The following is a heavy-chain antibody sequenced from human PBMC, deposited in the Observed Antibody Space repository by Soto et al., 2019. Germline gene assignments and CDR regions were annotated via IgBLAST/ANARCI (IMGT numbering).Heavy chain of an antibody. V-gene: IGHV1-46*03. Sequence: ASVKVSCKASGYTFTSYYMHWVRQAPGQGLEWMGIINPSGGSTSYAQKFQGRVTMTRDTSTSTVYMELSSLRSEDTAVYYCASNPRAYCSGGSCYMCDYWGQGTLVTVSS. CDR1: GYTFTSYY. CDR3: ASNPRAYCSGGSCYMCDY. CDR2: INPSGGST. D-gene: IGHD2-15*01. J-gene: IGHJ4*02.